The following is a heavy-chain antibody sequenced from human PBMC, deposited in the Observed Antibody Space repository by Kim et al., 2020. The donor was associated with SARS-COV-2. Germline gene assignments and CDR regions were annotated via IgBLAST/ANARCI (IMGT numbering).Heavy chain of an antibody. D-gene: IGHD6-19*01. J-gene: IGHJ1*01. V-gene: IGHV3-53*01. CDR1: GFTVSSNY. CDR2: IYSGGST. CDR3: ARWARYSSGWYGEYFQH. Sequence: GGSLRLSCAASGFTVSSNYMSWVRQAPGKGLEWVSVIYSGGSTYYADSVKGRFTISRDNSKNTLYLQMHSLRAEDTAVYYCARWARYSSGWYGEYFQHWGQGTLVTVSS.